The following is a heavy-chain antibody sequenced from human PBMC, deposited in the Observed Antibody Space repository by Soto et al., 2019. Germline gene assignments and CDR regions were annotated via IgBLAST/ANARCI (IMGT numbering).Heavy chain of an antibody. CDR1: GFTFSDFY. Sequence: PGGSLRLSCAACGFTFSDFYMSWFRQAPGKGLEWVSYISSSSGYTNYADSVKGRFTISRDNAKNSLYLQMNSLRAEDTALYYSARDIVVIPTARPNDAFDIWGQGTMVTVSS. J-gene: IGHJ3*02. V-gene: IGHV3-11*05. CDR3: ARDIVVIPTARPNDAFDI. D-gene: IGHD2-2*02. CDR2: ISSSSGYT.